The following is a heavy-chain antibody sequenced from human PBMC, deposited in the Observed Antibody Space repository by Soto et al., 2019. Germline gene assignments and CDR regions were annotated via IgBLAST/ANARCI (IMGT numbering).Heavy chain of an antibody. V-gene: IGHV4-59*08. Sequence: QVQLQESGPGLVKPSETLSLTCTVSGGSISSYYWSWIRQPPGKGLEWIGYIYYSGSTNYNPSLKSRVTLSVDTSNNQFALRLSAVTAADTAVYYCARRYGGAFDIWGQGTMVTVSS. CDR2: IYYSGST. CDR1: GGSISSYY. CDR3: ARRYGGAFDI. D-gene: IGHD4-17*01. J-gene: IGHJ3*02.